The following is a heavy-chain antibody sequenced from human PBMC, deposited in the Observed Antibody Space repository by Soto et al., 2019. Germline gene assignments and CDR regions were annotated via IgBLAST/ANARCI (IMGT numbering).Heavy chain of an antibody. CDR2: ISTTSSYI. CDR3: ARGGDDDGDYKRAFDI. D-gene: IGHD4-17*01. CDR1: GFTFRSYS. J-gene: IGHJ3*02. V-gene: IGHV3-21*01. Sequence: EVQLVESGGGLVKPGGSLRLSCEASGFTFRSYSMNWVRQAPGKGLEWVSSISTTSSYIYYGDSVKGRFTISRDNAKNSLFLQMNSLRAEDTAIYYCARGGDDDGDYKRAFDIWGQGTTVTVSS.